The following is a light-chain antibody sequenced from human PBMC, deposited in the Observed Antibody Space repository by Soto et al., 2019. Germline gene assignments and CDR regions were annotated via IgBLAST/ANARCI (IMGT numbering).Light chain of an antibody. Sequence: DIVMTPSPDSLAVSLGERATINSKSSPSVLYTSNSNNYVAWYQQKPGQPPKLLTYWASIRESGVPERFAGSGSGTDFTLTISGLQAEDVAVYYCQQYYSIPLSFGGGTKV. V-gene: IGKV4-1*01. CDR1: PSVLYTSNSNNY. J-gene: IGKJ4*01. CDR2: WAS. CDR3: QQYYSIPLS.